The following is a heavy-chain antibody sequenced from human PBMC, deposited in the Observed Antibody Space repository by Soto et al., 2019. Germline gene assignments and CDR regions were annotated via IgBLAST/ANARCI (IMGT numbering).Heavy chain of an antibody. CDR2: IKYDGSST. CDR3: ARGAFGNYYVDY. V-gene: IGHV3-74*01. D-gene: IGHD3-10*01. Sequence: EVQLVESGGGLVQPGGSLRLSCAASGFTFSRDWMHWVRQAPGKGLVWVSRIKYDGSSTNYADSVKGRFTISRDNAKNTVSLQMNSLRDEDTAVYYCARGAFGNYYVDYWGQGALVTVAS. CDR1: GFTFSRDW. J-gene: IGHJ4*02.